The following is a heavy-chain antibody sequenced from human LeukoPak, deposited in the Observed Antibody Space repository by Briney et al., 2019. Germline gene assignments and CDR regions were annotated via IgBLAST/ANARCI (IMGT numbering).Heavy chain of an antibody. Sequence: ASVKVSCKASGYTFTSYDINWVRHAAGQGREWMGWMNPNSGNTAYAQKFQGRVTITRNTSISTAYMELSSLRSEDTAIYYCAREDYYDSGSSDYWGQGTLVTVSS. D-gene: IGHD3-22*01. J-gene: IGHJ4*02. V-gene: IGHV1-8*03. CDR2: MNPNSGNT. CDR1: GYTFTSYD. CDR3: AREDYYDSGSSDY.